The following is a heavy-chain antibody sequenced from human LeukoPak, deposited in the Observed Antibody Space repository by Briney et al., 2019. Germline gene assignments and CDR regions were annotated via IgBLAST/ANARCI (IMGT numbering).Heavy chain of an antibody. J-gene: IGHJ4*02. CDR1: GGSFSGYY. CDR3: ARGNYYYGSGRYYGSYVDY. D-gene: IGHD3-10*01. V-gene: IGHV4-34*01. CDR2: INYSGST. Sequence: SETLSLTCAVYGGSFSGYYWSWIRQPPGKGLEWIGEINYSGSTNYNPSLKSRVTISVDTSKNQFSLTLSSVTAADTAVYYCARGNYYYGSGRYYGSYVDYCGQESLVTVAS.